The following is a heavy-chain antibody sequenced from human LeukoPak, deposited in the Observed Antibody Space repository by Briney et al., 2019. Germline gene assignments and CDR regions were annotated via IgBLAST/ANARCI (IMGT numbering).Heavy chain of an antibody. Sequence: SEPLSLPCIVSSGSLNNHYWSWIRQPPGKGVEWVGYIYDSWNTNYNPSLKRRVTISIDTSKNQISLNLTSVTAADTAVYYCARDQIGYGLDYWGQGTLVTVSS. D-gene: IGHD5-18*01. CDR1: SGSLNNHY. CDR2: IYDSWNT. CDR3: ARDQIGYGLDY. V-gene: IGHV4-59*11. J-gene: IGHJ4*02.